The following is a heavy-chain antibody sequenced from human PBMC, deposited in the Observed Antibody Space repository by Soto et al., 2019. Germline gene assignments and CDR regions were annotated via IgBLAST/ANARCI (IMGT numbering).Heavy chain of an antibody. J-gene: IGHJ5*02. CDR2: ISASGGYA. Sequence: GGSLRLSCEASGFTFSYFVMTWVRQAPGKGLEWVSLISASGGYASYADSVKGRFTISRDNSKSTLYLQMDSLRAEDTAVYYCAKDGPPDISSRKGLYNWFDLWGQGTLVTVSS. D-gene: IGHD6-6*01. CDR1: GFTFSYFV. CDR3: AKDGPPDISSRKGLYNWFDL. V-gene: IGHV3-23*01.